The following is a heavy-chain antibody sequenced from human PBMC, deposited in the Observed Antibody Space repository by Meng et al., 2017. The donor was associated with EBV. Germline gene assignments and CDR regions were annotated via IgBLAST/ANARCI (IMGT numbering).Heavy chain of an antibody. Sequence: VQLVPHPPEGKMPGSSVKVSCKTSGGPFRYYASRWVRQALGQVLEWLGGVIPRLGAPNYAQKFHGRVKITADESTSTHYMDLSSLRSEDTAIYYCASESGRGYTPDYWGQGTLVTVSS. CDR3: ASESGRGYTPDY. CDR1: GGPFRYYA. D-gene: IGHD3-10*01. J-gene: IGHJ4*02. V-gene: IGHV1-69*01. CDR2: VIPRLGAP.